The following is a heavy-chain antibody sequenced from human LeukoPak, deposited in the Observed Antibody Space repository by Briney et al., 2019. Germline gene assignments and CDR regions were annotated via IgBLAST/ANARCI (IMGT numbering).Heavy chain of an antibody. CDR1: GFTFSNYW. CDR2: IDSDGSIT. CDR3: SIDPSAVAGNFDY. Sequence: GGSLRLSCAASGFTFSNYWMHWVRQAPGKGLVWVSRIDSDGSITNYADSVKGRFTISRDNAKNTLFLQMNSLRAEDTAVYYCSIDPSAVAGNFDYWGQGTLVTVSS. D-gene: IGHD6-19*01. J-gene: IGHJ4*02. V-gene: IGHV3-74*01.